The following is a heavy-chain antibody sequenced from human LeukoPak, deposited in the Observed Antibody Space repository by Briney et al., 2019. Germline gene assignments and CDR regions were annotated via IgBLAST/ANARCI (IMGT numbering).Heavy chain of an antibody. D-gene: IGHD6-13*01. Sequence: GGSLRLSCAASGFSFSTYSMHWVRQAPGKGLEWVTFIQSHGSPTYYADSVKGQFTISRDNSKNTLYLQMHSLRAEDTAVYYCAKGGFGSSWPYFDYWGQGSLVTVPS. CDR3: AKGGFGSSWPYFDY. V-gene: IGHV3-30*02. CDR1: GFSFSTYS. CDR2: IQSHGSPT. J-gene: IGHJ4*02.